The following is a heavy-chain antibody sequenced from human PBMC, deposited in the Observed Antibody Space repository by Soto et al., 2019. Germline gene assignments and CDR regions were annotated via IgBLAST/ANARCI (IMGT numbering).Heavy chain of an antibody. CDR1: GHLFNNHW. CDR3: ARGYFDSGHGYDL. CDR2: IFTRDSET. D-gene: IGHD3-10*01. V-gene: IGHV5-51*01. Sequence: GESLKISCKGPGHLFNNHWIGWVRQTPGKGLEWMGLIFTRDSETKTSPSFQGHVSFSVDNSINTVYLQWTSLKTTDTGIYFCARGYFDSGHGYDLWGQGTPVPVFS. J-gene: IGHJ5*02.